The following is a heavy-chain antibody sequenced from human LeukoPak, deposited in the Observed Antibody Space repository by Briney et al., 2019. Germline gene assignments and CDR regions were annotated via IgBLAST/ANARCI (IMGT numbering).Heavy chain of an antibody. D-gene: IGHD3-10*01. Sequence: SGGSLRLSCAASGFTFSSYGMHWVRQAPGKGLEFVSVITSNGGSTYYADSVKGRSTISRDNSKNTLYLQMGSLRAEDMAVYYCARDRTTMVRDYYYYMDVWGKGTTVTVSS. V-gene: IGHV3-64*02. J-gene: IGHJ6*03. CDR1: GFTFSSYG. CDR2: ITSNGGST. CDR3: ARDRTTMVRDYYYYMDV.